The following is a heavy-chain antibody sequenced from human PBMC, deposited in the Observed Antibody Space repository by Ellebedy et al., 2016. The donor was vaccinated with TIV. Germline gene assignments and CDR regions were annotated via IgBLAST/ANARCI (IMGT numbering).Heavy chain of an antibody. CDR2: IYYSGST. V-gene: IGHV4-59*12. Sequence: MPSETLSLTCTVSGGSISSYYWSWIRQPQGKGLEWIGYIYYSGSTYYNPSLKSRVTISVDTSKNQFSLKLSSVTAADTAVYYCARCWGSYRPLDYWGQGTLVTVSS. CDR1: GGSISSYY. D-gene: IGHD3-16*02. J-gene: IGHJ4*02. CDR3: ARCWGSYRPLDY.